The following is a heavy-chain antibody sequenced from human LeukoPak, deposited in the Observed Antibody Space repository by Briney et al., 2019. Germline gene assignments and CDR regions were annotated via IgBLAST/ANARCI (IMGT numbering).Heavy chain of an antibody. Sequence: SETLSLTCTVSGGSISSYYWSWIRQPPGKGLEWIGYIYYSGSTNYNPSLKSRVTISVDTSKNQFSLKLSSVTAADTAVYYCARDVGYYCSSTSCYSANWFDPWGREPWSPSPQ. D-gene: IGHD2-2*01. CDR2: IYYSGST. CDR1: GGSISSYY. V-gene: IGHV4-59*01. CDR3: ARDVGYYCSSTSCYSANWFDP. J-gene: IGHJ5*02.